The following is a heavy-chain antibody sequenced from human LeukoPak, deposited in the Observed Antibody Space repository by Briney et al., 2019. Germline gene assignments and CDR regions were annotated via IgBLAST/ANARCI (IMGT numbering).Heavy chain of an antibody. CDR2: ISHDGFI. V-gene: IGHV3-74*01. J-gene: IGHJ4*02. CDR1: GFTFSSYV. Sequence: RGSLRLSCVASGFTFSSYVMHWVRRTPGKGLVWVSRISHDGFISYADSVKGRFTISRDNAKNTLILQMNSLRAEDTAVYYCARDWVYKIDYWGRGTLVTVSS. D-gene: IGHD5-24*01. CDR3: ARDWVYKIDY.